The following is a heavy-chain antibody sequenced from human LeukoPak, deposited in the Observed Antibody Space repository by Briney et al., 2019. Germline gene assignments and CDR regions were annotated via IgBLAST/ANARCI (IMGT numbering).Heavy chain of an antibody. D-gene: IGHD2-2*01. J-gene: IGHJ5*02. CDR3: ARSHIVVVPAAITWFDP. CDR1: GGSISSYY. V-gene: IGHV4-59*08. Sequence: NTSETLSLTCTVSGGSISSYYWSWIRQPPGKGLEWIGYIYYSGTTNYNPSLKSRVTILVDTSKNQFSLKLSSVTAADTAVYYCARSHIVVVPAAITWFDPWGQGTLVTVSS. CDR2: IYYSGTT.